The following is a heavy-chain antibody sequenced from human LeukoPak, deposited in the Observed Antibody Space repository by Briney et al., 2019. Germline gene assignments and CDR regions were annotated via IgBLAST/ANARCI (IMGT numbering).Heavy chain of an antibody. D-gene: IGHD2-2*01. J-gene: IGHJ6*03. CDR1: GGSISSGGYY. CDR3: AREGLEEVVIPTAISGPSQPDYWYYYMEV. CDR2: IYHSGST. V-gene: IGHV4-30-2*01. Sequence: SETLSLTCTVSGGSISSGGYYWSWIRQPPGKGLEWIGYIYHSGSTYYNPSLKSRVTISADTSKNQFSLNLSSVTAADRAWYYCAREGLEEVVIPTAISGPSQPDYWYYYMEVWGKGTTVTVSS.